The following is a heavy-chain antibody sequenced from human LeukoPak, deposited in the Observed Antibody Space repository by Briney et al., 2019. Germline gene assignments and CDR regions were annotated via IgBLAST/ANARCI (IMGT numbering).Heavy chain of an antibody. CDR3: ARDRISSSDYYYGMDV. J-gene: IGHJ6*02. V-gene: IGHV1-18*01. Sequence: GSVKVSCKASGYTFTSYGISWVRQAPGQGPEWMGWISAYNGNTNYAQKLQGRVTMTTDTSTSTAYMELRSLRSDDTAVYYCARDRISSSDYYYGMDVWGQGTTVTVSS. CDR2: ISAYNGNT. D-gene: IGHD6-19*01. CDR1: GYTFTSYG.